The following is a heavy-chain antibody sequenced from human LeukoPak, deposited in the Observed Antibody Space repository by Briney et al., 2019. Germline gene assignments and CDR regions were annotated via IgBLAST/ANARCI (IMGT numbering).Heavy chain of an antibody. Sequence: ASVKVSCKASGYTFTSYGISWVRQAPGQGLEWMGWISAYNGNTNYAQKLQGRVTMTTDTSTSTAYMELRSLRSDDTAVYYCATSFKWELDYYYMDVWGKGTTVTISS. V-gene: IGHV1-18*01. CDR2: ISAYNGNT. D-gene: IGHD1-26*01. CDR1: GYTFTSYG. CDR3: ATSFKWELDYYYMDV. J-gene: IGHJ6*03.